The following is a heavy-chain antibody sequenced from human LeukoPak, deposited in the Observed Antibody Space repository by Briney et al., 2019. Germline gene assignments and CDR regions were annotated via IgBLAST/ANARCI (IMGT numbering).Heavy chain of an antibody. D-gene: IGHD4-11*01. J-gene: IGHJ4*02. V-gene: IGHV4-39*07. CDR1: GGSISSSSYY. CDR3: ARDSLVVSNYDPRYFDY. CDR2: IYTSGST. Sequence: SETLSLTCTVSGGSISSSSYYWGWIRQPPGKGLEWIGRIYTSGSTNYNPSLKSRVTISVDTSKNQFSLKLSSVTAADTAVYYCARDSLVVSNYDPRYFDYWGQGTLVTVSS.